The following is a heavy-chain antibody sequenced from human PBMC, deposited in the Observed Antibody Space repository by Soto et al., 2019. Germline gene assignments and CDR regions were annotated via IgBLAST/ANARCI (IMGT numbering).Heavy chain of an antibody. CDR1: GFTFNTYA. D-gene: IGHD3-9*01. Sequence: EVRLLESGGGLVQPGWSLRLSCAASGFTFNTYAMNWVRQAPGKGLEWVSAVSGSGVTTYYADSVKGRLTISRDNSKNTLYVQMNSLRTEDTAVYYCAKDVHYDIVTGIEYFQDWGQGTLVTVSS. CDR2: VSGSGVTT. J-gene: IGHJ1*01. V-gene: IGHV3-23*01. CDR3: AKDVHYDIVTGIEYFQD.